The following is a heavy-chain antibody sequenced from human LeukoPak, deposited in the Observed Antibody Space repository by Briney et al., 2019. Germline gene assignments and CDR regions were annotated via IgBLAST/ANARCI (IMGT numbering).Heavy chain of an antibody. V-gene: IGHV3-30*02. CDR3: AKVSRYPYSSSPNWFHP. CDR2: IRYDGSNK. D-gene: IGHD6-13*01. J-gene: IGHJ5*02. CDR1: GFTFSIYG. Sequence: PGGSLRLSCAASGFTFSIYGMHWVRQAPAKGLEWVAFIRYDGSNKYYADSVKGRFTISRDNSKNTLYLQMNSLRAEDTAVYYCAKVSRYPYSSSPNWFHPWGQGTLVTVSS.